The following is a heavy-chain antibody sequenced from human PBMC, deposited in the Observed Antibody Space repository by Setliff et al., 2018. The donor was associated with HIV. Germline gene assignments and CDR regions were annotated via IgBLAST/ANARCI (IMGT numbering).Heavy chain of an antibody. V-gene: IGHV7-4-1*02. CDR2: INTDSGTP. CDR1: ADTFTNCL. CDR3: ARDRSGASFDS. D-gene: IGHD2-8*02. Sequence: GASVKVSCKASADTFTNCLINWVRQAPGQGLEWMGWINTDSGTPSYAQGFTGRFVFSLDTSVSTAYLQISSLEAKDTALYYCARDRSGASFDSWGQGTLVTVSS. J-gene: IGHJ4*02.